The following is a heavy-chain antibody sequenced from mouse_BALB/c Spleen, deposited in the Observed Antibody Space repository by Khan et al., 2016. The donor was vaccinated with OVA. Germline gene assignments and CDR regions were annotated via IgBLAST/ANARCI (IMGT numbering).Heavy chain of an antibody. CDR1: GYSFTSHT. CDR3: ARRTTGYSLDY. Sequence: QMQLEESGAELARPGASVKLSCKASGYSFTSHTMHWVKQRPGQGLEWIGYIIPRSGYTNYNQKFNDKATLTADKSSSTAYMQLSSLTSEDSAVYYCARRTTGYSLDYWGQGTSVTVSS. J-gene: IGHJ4*01. D-gene: IGHD2-14*01. V-gene: IGHV1-4*01. CDR2: IIPRSGYT.